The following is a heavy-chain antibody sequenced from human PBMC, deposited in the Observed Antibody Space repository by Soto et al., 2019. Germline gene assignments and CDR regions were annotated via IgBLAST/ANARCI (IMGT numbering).Heavy chain of an antibody. D-gene: IGHD3-9*01. CDR2: IYYSGST. CDR1: GGSISSYY. J-gene: IGHJ6*02. V-gene: IGHV4-59*01. CDR3: SRVLYFDWLLRGDYYYYGMDV. Sequence: SETLSLTCTVSGGSISSYYWSWIRQPPGKGLEWIGYIYYSGSTNYNPSFKSRVTISVDTSKNQFSLKLSSVTAADTAVYYCSRVLYFDWLLRGDYYYYGMDVWGQGTTVTVS.